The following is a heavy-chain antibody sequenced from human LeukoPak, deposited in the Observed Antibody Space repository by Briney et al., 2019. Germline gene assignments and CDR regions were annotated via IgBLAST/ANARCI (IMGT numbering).Heavy chain of an antibody. Sequence: KPSETLSLTCTVSGGSISSYYWSWIRQPPGKGLEWIGYIYYSGSTNYNPSLKSRVTISVDTSKNQFSLKLSSVTAADTAVYFCTRAPLSGTYYTDAFDIWGQGTMVTVSS. D-gene: IGHD1-26*01. CDR2: IYYSGST. J-gene: IGHJ3*02. CDR3: TRAPLSGTYYTDAFDI. V-gene: IGHV4-59*12. CDR1: GGSISSYY.